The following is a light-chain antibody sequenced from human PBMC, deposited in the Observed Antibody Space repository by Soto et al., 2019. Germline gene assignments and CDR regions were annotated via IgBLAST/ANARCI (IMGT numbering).Light chain of an antibody. CDR1: QSISSN. Sequence: EIVMTQSPATLSVSPGERATLSCRASQSISSNLAWYQQKPGQAPRLLIYGASSRATGLPARFSGSGSGTEFTLTISSLQSEDFAVYYCQQYNNWPYTVGQGTKLEI. V-gene: IGKV3-15*01. CDR2: GAS. J-gene: IGKJ2*01. CDR3: QQYNNWPYT.